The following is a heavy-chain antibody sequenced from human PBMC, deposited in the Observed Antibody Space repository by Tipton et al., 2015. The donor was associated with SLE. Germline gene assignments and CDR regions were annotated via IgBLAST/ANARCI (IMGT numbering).Heavy chain of an antibody. Sequence: TLSLTCSVSGGSITNNWYSWGWGWIRQPPGKGLEWIGTFYFGGKTFYNPSLKSRVSISQDMSKNQFSLKLNSVTAADTAVYYCGSRVHYAGGAHWGQGALVTVSS. V-gene: IGHV4-39*07. CDR3: GSRVHYAGGAH. J-gene: IGHJ1*01. CDR2: FYFGGKT. D-gene: IGHD4-23*01. CDR1: GGSITNNWYS.